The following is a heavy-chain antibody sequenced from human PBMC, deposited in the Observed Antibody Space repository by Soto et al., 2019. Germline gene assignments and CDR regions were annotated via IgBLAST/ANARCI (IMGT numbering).Heavy chain of an antibody. CDR2: IYHIGSP. J-gene: IGHJ5*02. CDR1: VRPLVSFGYY. Sequence: SETLSLTCTVYVRPLVSFGYYWTCILQHAGRGLEWIGYIYHIGSPYYNPSLENRVTISLDTAKNQFSLNLTSVTAADTAIYYCVRDRALDSSGPWFDTWGQGTLVPVSS. CDR3: VRDRALDSSGPWFDT. D-gene: IGHD3-22*01. V-gene: IGHV4-31*03.